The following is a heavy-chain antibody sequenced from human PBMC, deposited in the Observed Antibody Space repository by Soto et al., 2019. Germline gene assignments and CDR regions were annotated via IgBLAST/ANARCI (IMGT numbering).Heavy chain of an antibody. CDR1: GFTFSSYT. Sequence: EEQLVESGGGLVKPGGSLRLSCAASGFTFSSYTMNWVRQAPGKGLEWVSSISSSGSYIHYADSVKGRFTISRDNAKNSLFLQMDSLRAEDTAVYYCARDVETAMDVLNYFDPWGQGALGSVSS. D-gene: IGHD5-18*01. CDR3: ARDVETAMDVLNYFDP. J-gene: IGHJ5*02. V-gene: IGHV3-21*01. CDR2: ISSSGSYI.